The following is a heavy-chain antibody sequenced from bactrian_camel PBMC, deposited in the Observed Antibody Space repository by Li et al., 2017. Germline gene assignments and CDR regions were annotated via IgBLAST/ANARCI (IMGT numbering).Heavy chain of an antibody. D-gene: IGHD1*01. CDR3: ALIGQTTEIY. V-gene: IGHV3S31*01. J-gene: IGHJ4*01. CDR2: IHYSGEHT. CDR1: GFTFSDYG. Sequence: VQLVESGGGSVQAGGSLRLSCAASGFTFSDYGMSWVRQTPGKGLEWVAGIHYSGEHTHVVDSVKGRFTISRDNAKNTLYLQLNSLGTEDTAMYYCALIGQTTEIYWGQGTQVTVS.